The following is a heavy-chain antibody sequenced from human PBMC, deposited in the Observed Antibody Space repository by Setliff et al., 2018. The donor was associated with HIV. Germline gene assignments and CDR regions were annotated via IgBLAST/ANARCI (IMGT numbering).Heavy chain of an antibody. CDR1: AYTFTGYY. Sequence: ASVKVSCKASAYTFTGYYIHWVRQAPGQGLEWMGWINPNSGATNFAQKFQGSVTLTRDTSITTAYMELRGLRSDDTAVYYCAVMGHCSANSCFRTEGFDYWGQGILVTVSS. CDR3: AVMGHCSANSCFRTEGFDY. CDR2: INPNSGAT. V-gene: IGHV1-2*02. J-gene: IGHJ4*02. D-gene: IGHD2-15*01.